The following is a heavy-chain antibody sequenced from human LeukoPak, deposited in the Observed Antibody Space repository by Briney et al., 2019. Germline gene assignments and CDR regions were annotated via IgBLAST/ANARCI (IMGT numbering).Heavy chain of an antibody. V-gene: IGHV3-11*01. CDR1: GFTFSDYY. J-gene: IGHJ5*02. CDR2: ISSSGSTI. CDR3: AKESTVTPGNVNWFDP. D-gene: IGHD4-17*01. Sequence: GGSLRLSCAASGFTFSDYYMSWIRQAPGKGLEWVSYISSSGSTIYYADSVKGPFTISRDNSKNTLFLHMKRLRAEDTAVYYCAKESTVTPGNVNWFDPWGQGTLVTVSS.